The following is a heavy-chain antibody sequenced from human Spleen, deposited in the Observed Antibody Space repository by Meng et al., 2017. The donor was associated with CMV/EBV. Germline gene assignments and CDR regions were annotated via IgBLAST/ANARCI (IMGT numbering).Heavy chain of an antibody. CDR3: ARKVGTVAGDFDY. J-gene: IGHJ4*02. D-gene: IGHD6-19*01. CDR2: TNPNSGNT. CDR1: GYTFTSYD. Sequence: ASVKVSCKASGYTFTSYDINWVRQATGQGLEWMGWTNPNSGNTGYAQKFQGRVTMTRNTSISTAYMELSSLRSEDTAVYYCARKVGTVAGDFDYWGQGTLVTVSS. V-gene: IGHV1-8*01.